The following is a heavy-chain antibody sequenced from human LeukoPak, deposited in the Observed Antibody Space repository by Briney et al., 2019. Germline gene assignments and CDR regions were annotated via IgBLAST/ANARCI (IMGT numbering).Heavy chain of an antibody. CDR3: ARDPAGHGRYFDY. V-gene: IGHV4-4*07. Sequence: PSETLSLTCTVSGGSISGYFCTWLRQSAGAGLECIGRIHTSGTTYYNPSLRSRVSMSVDTSNNKFPLRLSSVTAADTAVYYCARDPAGHGRYFDYWGQGALVTVSS. D-gene: IGHD1-14*01. CDR2: IHTSGTT. J-gene: IGHJ4*02. CDR1: GGSISGYF.